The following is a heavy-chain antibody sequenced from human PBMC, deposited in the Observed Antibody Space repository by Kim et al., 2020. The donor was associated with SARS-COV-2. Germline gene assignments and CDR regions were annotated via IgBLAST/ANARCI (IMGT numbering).Heavy chain of an antibody. CDR3: AREVREQQLVRDAYYYYGMDG. CDR1: GYTFTGYY. D-gene: IGHD6-13*01. CDR2: INPNSGGT. J-gene: IGHJ6*02. Sequence: ASVKVSCKASGYTFTGYYMHWVRQAPGQGLEWMGWINPNSGGTNYAQKFQGWVTMTRDTSISTAYMELSRLRSDDTAVYYCAREVREQQLVRDAYYYYGMDGWGQGTTVTVSS. V-gene: IGHV1-2*04.